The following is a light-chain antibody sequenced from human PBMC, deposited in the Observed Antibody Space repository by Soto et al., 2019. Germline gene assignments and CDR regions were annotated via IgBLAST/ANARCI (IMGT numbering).Light chain of an antibody. CDR1: SSDVGAYNY. V-gene: IGLV2-11*01. CDR3: CSNAGNVEV. Sequence: SVLTQPPSVSGSPGQSVTISCTGTSSDVGAYNYVAWYQQHPGKAPKIMIYDVTKRPSGVPDRFSGSKSGNTASLTISGLQAEDEADYSCCSNAGNVEVFGTGTKVTV. J-gene: IGLJ1*01. CDR2: DVT.